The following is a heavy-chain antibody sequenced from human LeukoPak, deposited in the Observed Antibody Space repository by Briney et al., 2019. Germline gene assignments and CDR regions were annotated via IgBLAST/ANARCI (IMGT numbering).Heavy chain of an antibody. CDR3: AGGPPLYSSSPNPFDY. Sequence: ASVKVSCKASGYTFTSYYMHWVRQAPGQGLEWMGIINPSGGSTSYAQKFQGRVTMTRDTSTSTVYMELSSLRSEDTAVYYCAGGPPLYSSSPNPFDYWGQGTLVTVSS. CDR2: INPSGGST. J-gene: IGHJ4*02. D-gene: IGHD6-6*01. V-gene: IGHV1-46*01. CDR1: GYTFTSYY.